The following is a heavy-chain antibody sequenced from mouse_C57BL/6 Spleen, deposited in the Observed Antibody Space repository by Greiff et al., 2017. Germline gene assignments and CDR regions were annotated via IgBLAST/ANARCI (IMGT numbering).Heavy chain of an antibody. CDR1: GYTFTDYY. D-gene: IGHD1-2*01. J-gene: IGHJ4*01. Sequence: VQLQQSGPELVKPGASVKISCKASGYTFTDYYMNWVKQSHGKSLEWIGDINPNNGGTSYNQKFKGKATLTVDKSSSTAYMELRSLTSEDSAVYYCERKGPHYYGRAMDYWGQGTSVTVSS. CDR2: INPNNGGT. V-gene: IGHV1-26*01. CDR3: ERKGPHYYGRAMDY.